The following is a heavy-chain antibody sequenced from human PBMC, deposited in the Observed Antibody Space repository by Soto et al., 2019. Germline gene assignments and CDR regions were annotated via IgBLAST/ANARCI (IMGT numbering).Heavy chain of an antibody. V-gene: IGHV3-33*01. D-gene: IGHD3-9*01. CDR1: GFTFSSYG. J-gene: IGHJ4*02. Sequence: GGSLRLSCAASGFTFSSYGMHWVRQAPGKGLEWVAVIWYDGSNKYYADSVKGRFTISRDNSKNTLYLQMNSLRAEDTAVYYCARDTGILTGYYMESVPPNSFSGIDYWGQGTLVTVSS. CDR2: IWYDGSNK. CDR3: ARDTGILTGYYMESVPPNSFSGIDY.